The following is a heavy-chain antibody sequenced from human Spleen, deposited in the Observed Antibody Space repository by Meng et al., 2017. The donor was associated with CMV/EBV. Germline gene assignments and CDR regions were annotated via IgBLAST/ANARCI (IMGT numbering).Heavy chain of an antibody. CDR2: TYYRSKWYN. V-gene: IGHV6-1*01. CDR1: GDSVSNNSAA. Sequence: SQTLSLTCVISGDSVSNNSAAWTWIRQSPSRGLEWLGRTYYRSKWYNDYAVSVKSRITINPDTSKNQFSLQLNSVTPEDTAVYYCARDQRSLLGMGMDVWGQGTTVTVSS. CDR3: ARDQRSLLGMGMDV. J-gene: IGHJ6*02. D-gene: IGHD7-27*01.